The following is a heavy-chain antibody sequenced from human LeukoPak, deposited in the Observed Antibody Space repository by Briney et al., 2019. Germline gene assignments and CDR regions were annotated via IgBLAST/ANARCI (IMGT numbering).Heavy chain of an antibody. J-gene: IGHJ6*02. CDR2: ISYDGTNK. V-gene: IGHV3-30*04. Sequence: GGSLRLSCAASGFTFSSYAMHWVRQAPGKGLEWGAVISYDGTNKYYADSVKGRFTISRDSSKNTLYMQMTSLRGEDTDVYYCARDLGSGWPKYYYYYYGMDVWGQGTTVTVSS. CDR1: GFTFSSYA. CDR3: ARDLGSGWPKYYYYYYGMDV. D-gene: IGHD6-19*01.